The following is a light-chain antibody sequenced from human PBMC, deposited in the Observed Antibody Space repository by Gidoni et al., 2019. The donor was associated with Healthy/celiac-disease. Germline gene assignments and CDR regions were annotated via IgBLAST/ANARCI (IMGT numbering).Light chain of an antibody. J-gene: IGKJ1*01. V-gene: IGKV1-5*01. CDR3: QQYNSYSWT. CDR2: DAS. CDR1: QSISSW. Sequence: DLQMTQSPSTLSASVGDRVTLTCRASQSISSWLAWYQQKPGKAPKLLIYDASSLESGVPSRFSGSGSATEFTLTISSLQPDDFATYYCQQYNSYSWTFGQGTKVEIK.